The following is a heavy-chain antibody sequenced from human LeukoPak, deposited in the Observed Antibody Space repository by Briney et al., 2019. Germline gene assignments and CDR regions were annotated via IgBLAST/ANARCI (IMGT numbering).Heavy chain of an antibody. D-gene: IGHD1-1*01. CDR1: GGSINYYY. Sequence: SETLSLTCNVSGGSINYYYWSWIRQPPGKGLEWIGHICYTGSTNYNPSLKSRVTISIDTSKNQFSLKPTSVTATDTAVYFCARYHPTGSSLDVWGQGTTVTVSS. V-gene: IGHV4-59*13. J-gene: IGHJ6*02. CDR3: ARYHPTGSSLDV. CDR2: ICYTGST.